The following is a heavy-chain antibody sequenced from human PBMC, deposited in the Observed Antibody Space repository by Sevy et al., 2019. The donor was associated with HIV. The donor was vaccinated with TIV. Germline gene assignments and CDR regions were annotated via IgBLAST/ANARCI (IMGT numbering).Heavy chain of an antibody. Sequence: GGSLRLSCTTSGFTFSDYGMHWVRLAPGKGLEWVTFIGYNGADRYYSDSVKGRFAISRDNSKNTLLLQMNSLRAEDTAIYYCAKNTASAGTGGFDYWGQGALVTVSS. J-gene: IGHJ4*02. CDR1: GFTFSDYG. CDR3: AKNTASAGTGGFDY. V-gene: IGHV3-30*02. D-gene: IGHD6-13*01. CDR2: IGYNGADR.